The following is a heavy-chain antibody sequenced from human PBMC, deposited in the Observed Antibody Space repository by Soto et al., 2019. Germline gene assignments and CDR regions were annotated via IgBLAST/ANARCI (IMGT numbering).Heavy chain of an antibody. J-gene: IGHJ6*02. Sequence: PSETLSLTCAVYGGSFSGYYWSWIRQPPGKGLEWIGEINHSGSTNYNPSLKSRVTISVDTSKNQFSLKLSSVTAADTAVYYCARGRVSDFWSNSSMDVWGQGTTVTVSS. CDR2: INHSGST. CDR3: ARGRVSDFWSNSSMDV. D-gene: IGHD3-3*01. V-gene: IGHV4-34*01. CDR1: GGSFSGYY.